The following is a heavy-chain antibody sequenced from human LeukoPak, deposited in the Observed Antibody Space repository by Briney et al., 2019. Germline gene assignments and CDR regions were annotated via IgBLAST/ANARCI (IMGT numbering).Heavy chain of an antibody. V-gene: IGHV3-30*18. CDR3: AKESGSRSYGAYFPH. CDR2: ISYDGSTK. Sequence: SMSPSSTDSRSXFSSHGKEWGCQGPPKGQEWEGVISYDGSTKYYADSVKGRFTFSRDNSKSTLYLQMNSLRAEDTAVYYCAKESGSRSYGAYFPHWGQGTLVTVSS. CDR1: RSXFSSHG. J-gene: IGHJ1*01. D-gene: IGHD6-13*01.